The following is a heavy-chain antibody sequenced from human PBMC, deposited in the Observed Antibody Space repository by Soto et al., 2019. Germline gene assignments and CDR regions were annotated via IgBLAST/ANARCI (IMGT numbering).Heavy chain of an antibody. CDR3: ARGQTIVLVPAAPHTWFDP. D-gene: IGHD2-2*01. Sequence: QVQLVQSGAEVKKPGSSVKVSCKASGGTFSSYAISWVRQAPGQGLEWMGGIIPIFGTANYAQKFQGRVTITAEESTSTAYMELSSLRSEDTAVYYCARGQTIVLVPAAPHTWFDPWGQGTLVTVSS. CDR2: IIPIFGTA. CDR1: GGTFSSYA. J-gene: IGHJ5*02. V-gene: IGHV1-69*12.